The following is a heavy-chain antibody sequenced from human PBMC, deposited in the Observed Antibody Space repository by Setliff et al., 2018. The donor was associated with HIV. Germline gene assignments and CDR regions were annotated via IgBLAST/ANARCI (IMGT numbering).Heavy chain of an antibody. CDR2: IYPGDSDT. D-gene: IGHD3-10*01. CDR3: ARYWRDTDYYGSGSYSKIYYYDYMDV. J-gene: IGHJ6*03. CDR1: GYSFASYW. Sequence: GESLKISCKGSGYSFASYWIGWVRQMPGKGLEWVGIIYPGDSDTRYSPSFQGQVTISADKSISTAYLQWSSLKASDTAMYYCARYWRDTDYYGSGSYSKIYYYDYMDVWGKGTMVTVSS. V-gene: IGHV5-51*01.